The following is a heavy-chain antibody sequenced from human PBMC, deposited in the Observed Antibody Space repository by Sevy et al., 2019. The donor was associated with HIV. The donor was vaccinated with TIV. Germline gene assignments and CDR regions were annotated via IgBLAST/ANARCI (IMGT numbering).Heavy chain of an antibody. Sequence: GGSLRLSCAASGFTFSSYDMPWVRQAPGKGLEWVAIILHDGSYREYVDSMKGRFTMSRDNSKNTMYLQMNGLSIEDTAVYYCAKNRLPGGSYFSRHGLDVWGRGTTVTVSS. CDR2: ILHDGSYR. CDR3: AKNRLPGGSYFSRHGLDV. CDR1: GFTFSSYD. J-gene: IGHJ6*02. V-gene: IGHV3-30*18. D-gene: IGHD3-10*01.